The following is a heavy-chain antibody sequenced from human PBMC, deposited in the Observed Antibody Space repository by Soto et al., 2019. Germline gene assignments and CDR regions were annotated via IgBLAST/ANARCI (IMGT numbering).Heavy chain of an antibody. J-gene: IGHJ4*02. CDR2: IYHSGST. V-gene: IGHV4-30-2*01. CDR3: ARGMTTVTTLDY. D-gene: IGHD4-4*01. CDR1: GGSISSGGYS. Sequence: SETLSLTCAVSGGSISSGGYSWSWIRQPPGKGLEWIGYIYHSGSTYYNPSLKSRITISIDRSKNQLSLKLSSVAAADTAVYYCARGMTTVTTLDYWGQGTLVTVSS.